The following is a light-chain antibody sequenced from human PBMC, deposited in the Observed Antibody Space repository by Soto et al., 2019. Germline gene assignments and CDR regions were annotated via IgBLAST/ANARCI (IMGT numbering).Light chain of an antibody. CDR3: QSYDSSLSGAWV. V-gene: IGLV1-40*01. J-gene: IGLJ3*02. CDR2: GNI. CDR1: SSNIGAGYD. Sequence: QSVLTQPPSVSGAPGQRVTISCTGSSSNIGAGYDVHWYQQFPGAAPKLLIYGNIKRPSGVPDRFSGSKSGTSASLAITGLQAGDEADYYCQSYDSSLSGAWVFGGGTKLTVL.